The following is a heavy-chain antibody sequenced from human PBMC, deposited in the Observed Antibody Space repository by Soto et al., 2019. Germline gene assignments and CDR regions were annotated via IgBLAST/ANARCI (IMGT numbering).Heavy chain of an antibody. J-gene: IGHJ2*01. CDR2: VYYSGAT. CDR3: ARQGFSYGEHYFDP. CDR1: GCPIRYYY. D-gene: IGHD5-18*01. V-gene: IGHV4-59*01. Sequence: PSEALSQTWSDSGCPIRYYYWSWIRQPPGKGLEWIGYVYYSGATNYNPSLKSRITMSVDMSKNQFSLKVSSVTAADTAVYYCARQGFSYGEHYFDPW.